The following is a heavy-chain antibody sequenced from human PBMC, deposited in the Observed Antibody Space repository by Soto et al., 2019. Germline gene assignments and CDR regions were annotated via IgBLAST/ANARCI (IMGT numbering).Heavy chain of an antibody. V-gene: IGHV3-23*01. Sequence: GGSLRLSCAASGFNFANYAMSWVRQAPGKGLEWVSSISGSGGATYYADSVKGRFTTSRDNSIYTLYLQMSSLRAEDTAAYYCARGEVPDFWSGYYIGYYGMDVWGQGTTVTVSS. CDR3: ARGEVPDFWSGYYIGYYGMDV. J-gene: IGHJ6*02. CDR2: ISGSGGAT. D-gene: IGHD3-3*01. CDR1: GFNFANYA.